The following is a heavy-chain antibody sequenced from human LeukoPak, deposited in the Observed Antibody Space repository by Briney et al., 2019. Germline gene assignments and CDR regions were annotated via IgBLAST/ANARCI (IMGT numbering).Heavy chain of an antibody. J-gene: IGHJ4*02. CDR1: GFSFSSCA. Sequence: PGGSLRLSCAASGFSFSSCAMNWVRQAPGKGLEWVSSMTSGSRFMYYADSVKGRFTISRDDAKNSLYLQMNSLRVEDTAFYYCATDDGGWYTGYYFASWGQGTLVTVSS. CDR3: ATDDGGWYTGYYFAS. V-gene: IGHV3-21*01. D-gene: IGHD6-19*01. CDR2: MTSGSRFM.